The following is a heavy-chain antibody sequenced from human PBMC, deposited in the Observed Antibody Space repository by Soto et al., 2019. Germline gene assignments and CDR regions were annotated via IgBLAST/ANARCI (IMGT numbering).Heavy chain of an antibody. J-gene: IGHJ1*01. V-gene: IGHV3-15*01. CDR1: GFTFSNAW. Sequence: GGSLRLSCAASGFTFSNAWMSWVRQAPGKGLEWVGRIKSKTDGGTTDYAAPVKGRFTISRDDSKNTLYLQMNSLKTEDTAVYYCTTGPQYCSGGSCYWGGTYFQHWGQGTQVTVSS. D-gene: IGHD2-15*01. CDR3: TTGPQYCSGGSCYWGGTYFQH. CDR2: IKSKTDGGTT.